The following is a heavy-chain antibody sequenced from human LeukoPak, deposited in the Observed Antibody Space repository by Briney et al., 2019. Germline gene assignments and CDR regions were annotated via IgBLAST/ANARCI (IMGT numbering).Heavy chain of an antibody. Sequence: GSLRLSCAASGFTFSSYAMSWVRQPPGKGLEWIGEINHSGSTNYNPSLKSRVTISVDTSKNQFSLKLSSVTAADTAVYYCARVKGITMVRGGGLDYWGQGTLVTVSS. CDR2: INHSGST. D-gene: IGHD3-10*01. V-gene: IGHV4-34*01. CDR3: ARVKGITMVRGGGLDY. CDR1: GFTFSSYA. J-gene: IGHJ4*02.